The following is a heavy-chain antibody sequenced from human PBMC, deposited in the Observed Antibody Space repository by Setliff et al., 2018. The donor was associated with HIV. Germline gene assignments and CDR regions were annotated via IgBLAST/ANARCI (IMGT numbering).Heavy chain of an antibody. CDR3: ARDQDYYNFWSGYYTCCAFDI. CDR2: IYYSGST. D-gene: IGHD3-3*01. V-gene: IGHV4-61*08. Sequence: PSETLSLTCTVSGGSISSGGYYWSWIRQHPGKGLEWIGYIYYSGSTNYNPSLKSRVTISVDTSKNQFSLKLSSVTAADTAVYYCARDQDYYNFWSGYYTCCAFDIWGQGTMVTVSS. CDR1: GGSISSGGYY. J-gene: IGHJ3*02.